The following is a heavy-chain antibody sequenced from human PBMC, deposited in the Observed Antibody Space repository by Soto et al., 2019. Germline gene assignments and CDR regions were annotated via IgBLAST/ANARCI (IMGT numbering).Heavy chain of an antibody. CDR1: GGSINSGGYY. CDR2: IYNSGST. D-gene: IGHD3-10*01. V-gene: IGHV4-31*03. J-gene: IGHJ5*02. Sequence: QVRLQESGPGLVKPSQTLSLTCTVSGGSINSGGYYWSWIRQHPGKGLEWIGYIYNSGSTYYNPSLRSRITISVDTSKNQFSLKLSSVTAADTAVYYCAREEVAYYGSGSYNWFDPWGQGTLVTVSS. CDR3: AREEVAYYGSGSYNWFDP.